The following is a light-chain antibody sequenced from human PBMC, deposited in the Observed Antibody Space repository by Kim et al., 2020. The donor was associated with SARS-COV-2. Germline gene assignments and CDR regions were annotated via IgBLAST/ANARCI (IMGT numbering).Light chain of an antibody. Sequence: SASVGDRVTITCRASQSISSYLTWYQQKPAKAPKLLIYAASSLQSGVPSRFSGSGSGTAFTLTISSLQPEDFATYYCQQSYSTPRTFGQGTKLEI. CDR1: QSISSY. V-gene: IGKV1-39*01. CDR3: QQSYSTPRT. J-gene: IGKJ2*01. CDR2: AAS.